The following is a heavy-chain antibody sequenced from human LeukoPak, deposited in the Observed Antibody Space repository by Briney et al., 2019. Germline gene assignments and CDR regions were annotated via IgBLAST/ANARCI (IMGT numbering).Heavy chain of an antibody. V-gene: IGHV3-15*01. D-gene: IGHD4-17*01. CDR3: TTDALDDYGDYVCAFDI. CDR2: IKSKTDGGTT. Sequence: KTGGSLRLSCAASGFTFSSYEMNWVRQAPGKGLEWVGRIKSKTDGGTTDYAAPVKGRFTISRDDSKNTLYLQMNSLKTEDTAVYYCTTDALDDYGDYVCAFDIWGQGTMVTVSS. CDR1: GFTFSSYE. J-gene: IGHJ3*02.